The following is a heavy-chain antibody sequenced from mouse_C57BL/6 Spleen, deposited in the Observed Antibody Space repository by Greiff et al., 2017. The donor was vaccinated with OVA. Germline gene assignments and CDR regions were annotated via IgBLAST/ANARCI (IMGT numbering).Heavy chain of an antibody. CDR3: ARHGSSPAWFAY. Sequence: DVMLVESGGDLVKPGGSLKLSCAASGFTFSSYGMSWVRQTPDKRLEWVATISSGGSYTYYPDSVKGRFTISRDNAKNTLYLQMSSLKSEDTAMYYCARHGSSPAWFAYWGQGTLVTVSA. CDR2: ISSGGSYT. J-gene: IGHJ3*01. D-gene: IGHD1-1*01. CDR1: GFTFSSYG. V-gene: IGHV5-6*02.